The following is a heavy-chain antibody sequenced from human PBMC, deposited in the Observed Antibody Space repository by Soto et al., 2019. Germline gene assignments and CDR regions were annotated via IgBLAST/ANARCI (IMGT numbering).Heavy chain of an antibody. CDR2: IYNGGRT. V-gene: IGHV4-30-4*01. J-gene: IGHJ4*02. CDR1: GDSISSDGYH. D-gene: IGHD3-3*01. Sequence: PSETLSLTCTVSGDSISSDGYHWSWIRQSPGKGLEWIGYIYNGGRTFYRPSLESRVTMSVDTSRNHYSLRLTSVTAADTAVYFCARAPVGLDTISYFDYWGQGKLVTVSS. CDR3: ARAPVGLDTISYFDY.